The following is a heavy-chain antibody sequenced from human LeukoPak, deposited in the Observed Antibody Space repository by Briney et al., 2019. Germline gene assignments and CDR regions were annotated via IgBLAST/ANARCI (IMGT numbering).Heavy chain of an antibody. CDR1: GFSFISYG. CDR3: AKRPSDYGDYVTYFDY. D-gene: IGHD4-17*01. J-gene: IGHJ4*02. CDR2: ISDDGRNK. V-gene: IGHV3-30*18. Sequence: PGGSLRLSCAASGFSFISYGMHWVRQAPGKGLEWVGVISDDGRNKKYADSVKGRFTISRDKSKDTLYLQMNSLRDEDTAVYYCAKRPSDYGDYVTYFDYWGQGTLVTVSS.